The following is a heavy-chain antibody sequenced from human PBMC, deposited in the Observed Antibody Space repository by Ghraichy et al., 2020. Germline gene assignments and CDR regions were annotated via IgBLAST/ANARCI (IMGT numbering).Heavy chain of an antibody. CDR3: ARELYFDDTGFN. D-gene: IGHD2-8*01. Sequence: PGKGLEWVSSISSDSTYISYADSVKGRFTISRDNAKNSLYLQMDGLRAEDTAMYYCARELYFDDTGFNWGQGTLVSVSS. V-gene: IGHV3-21*06. CDR2: ISSDSTYI. J-gene: IGHJ4*02.